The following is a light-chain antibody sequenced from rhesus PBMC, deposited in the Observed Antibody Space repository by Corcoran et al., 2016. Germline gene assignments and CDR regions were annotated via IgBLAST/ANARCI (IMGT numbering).Light chain of an antibody. CDR2: AAS. CDR1: QNIYSN. J-gene: IGKJ2*01. V-gene: IGKV1S8*01. CDR3: QHYYENPFS. Sequence: DIQMTQSPSALSASVGDRVTISCRASQNIYSNLAWYQKQPGKAPKPLIYAASSLQTGIPSRFSGSGSGTDFTLTISSLHPEDSATYYCQHYYENPFSFGQGTKVEIK.